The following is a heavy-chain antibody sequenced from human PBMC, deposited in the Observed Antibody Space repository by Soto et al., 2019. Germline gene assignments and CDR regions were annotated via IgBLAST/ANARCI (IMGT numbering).Heavy chain of an antibody. J-gene: IGHJ4*02. V-gene: IGHV4-34*01. CDR3: ARGPTSPMVRGVINN. CDR2: INHSGST. D-gene: IGHD3-10*01. CDR1: GGSFSGYY. Sequence: PSETLSLTCAVYGGSFSGYYWSWIRQPPGKGLEWIGEINHSGSTNYNPSLKSRVTISVDTSKNQFSLKLSSVTAADTAVYYCARGPTSPMVRGVINNWGQGTLVTVSS.